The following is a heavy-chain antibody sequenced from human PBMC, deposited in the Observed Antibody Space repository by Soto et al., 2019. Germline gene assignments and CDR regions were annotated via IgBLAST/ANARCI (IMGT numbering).Heavy chain of an antibody. CDR3: AKDRHYYGSGSYLFGY. CDR1: GFTFSSYA. V-gene: IGHV3-23*01. CDR2: ISGSGGST. D-gene: IGHD3-10*01. Sequence: EVQLLESGGGLVQPGGSLRLSCAASGFTFSSYAMSWVRQAPGKGLEWVSAISGSGGSTYYADSVKGRFTISRDNSKNTLYLQMNSLRAEDTAVYYCAKDRHYYGSGSYLFGYWGQGTLVTVSS. J-gene: IGHJ4*02.